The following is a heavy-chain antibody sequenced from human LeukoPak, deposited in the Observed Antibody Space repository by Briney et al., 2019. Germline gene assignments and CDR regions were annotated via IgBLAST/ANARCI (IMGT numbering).Heavy chain of an antibody. J-gene: IGHJ5*02. CDR1: GFTFSNYA. D-gene: IGHD4-23*01. V-gene: IGHV3-23*01. Sequence: GGSLRLSCAASGFTFSNYAMTWVRQAPGKGLEWVSTISGTGGFTTSTYYADSVKVPFTISRDHSDNKLYLQKDSLRTDDAAVYYCVKGRRYASNAGLCLFGPWGQGTLVTVSS. CDR3: VKGRRYASNAGLCLFGP. CDR2: ISGTGGFTTST.